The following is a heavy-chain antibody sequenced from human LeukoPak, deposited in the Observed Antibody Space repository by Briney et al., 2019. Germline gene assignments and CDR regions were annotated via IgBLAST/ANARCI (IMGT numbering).Heavy chain of an antibody. V-gene: IGHV4-61*02. CDR1: GGSISSGSYF. CDR2: IHTSGTT. Sequence: PSQTLSLTCTVSGGSISSGSYFWSWLRQPAGMGLEWIGRIHTSGTTNYNPSLKSRVTISIDKSKNQFSLKLSSVTAADTAVYYCARGGGYDAFDIWGQGTMVTVSS. J-gene: IGHJ3*02. CDR3: ARGGGYDAFDI. D-gene: IGHD6-19*01.